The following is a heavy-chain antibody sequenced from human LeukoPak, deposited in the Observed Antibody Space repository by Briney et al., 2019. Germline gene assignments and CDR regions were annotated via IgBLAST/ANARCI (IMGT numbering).Heavy chain of an antibody. CDR3: AKDADYYGGIFYYYYYMDV. V-gene: IGHV3-23*01. CDR1: GFTFSSYA. D-gene: IGHD4-23*01. CDR2: ISGSGGST. J-gene: IGHJ6*03. Sequence: GGSLRLSCAASGFTFSSYAMSWVRQAPGKGLEWVSAISGSGGSTYYADSVKGRFTISRDNSKNTLYLQMNSLRAEDTAVYYCAKDADYYGGIFYYYYYMDVWGKGTTVTVSS.